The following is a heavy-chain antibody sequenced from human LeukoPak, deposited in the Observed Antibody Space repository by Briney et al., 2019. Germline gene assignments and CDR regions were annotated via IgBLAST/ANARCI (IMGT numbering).Heavy chain of an antibody. CDR1: GGSFSGYY. V-gene: IGHV4-34*01. J-gene: IGHJ4*02. Sequence: SETLSLTCAVYGGSFSGYYWSWIRHPPGKGLEWIVDIKHRGSTNYNPSLKSRVTISVATAKNQVSLKLSSVTAAHRGVYYCARGIAAEMGYWGQGALVTVS. CDR3: ARGIAAEMGY. CDR2: IKHRGST. D-gene: IGHD6-13*01.